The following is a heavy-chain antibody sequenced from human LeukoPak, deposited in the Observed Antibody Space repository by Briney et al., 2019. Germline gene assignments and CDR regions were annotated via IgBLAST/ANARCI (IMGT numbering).Heavy chain of an antibody. D-gene: IGHD3-10*01. CDR2: IYTSGST. V-gene: IGHV4-4*07. CDR3: ARDSGTTGEVKFDP. J-gene: IGHJ5*02. CDR1: GGSFSTYY. Sequence: SETLSLTCTVSGGSFSTYYWSWIRQPAGKGLEWIGRIYTSGSTNYIPSLKSRVTMSIDTSKNQFSLNLISVTAADTAVYYCARDSGTTGEVKFDPWGQGTLVTVSS.